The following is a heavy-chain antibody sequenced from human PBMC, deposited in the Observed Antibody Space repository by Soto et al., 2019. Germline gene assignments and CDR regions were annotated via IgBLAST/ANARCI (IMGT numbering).Heavy chain of an antibody. V-gene: IGHV3-48*01. Sequence: GGSLRLSCAASGFTLSEYNMNWVRQAPGKGLEWVSYISSSSTIYYADSVKGRFTISRDDAKNSLYLQMNCLRAEDTAVYYCAGAFDIWGQGTMVTVSS. CDR3: AGAFDI. CDR2: ISSSSTI. CDR1: GFTLSEYN. J-gene: IGHJ3*02.